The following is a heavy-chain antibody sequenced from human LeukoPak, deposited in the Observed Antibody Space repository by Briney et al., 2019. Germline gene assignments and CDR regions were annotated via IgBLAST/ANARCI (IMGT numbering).Heavy chain of an antibody. Sequence: SETLSLTCTVSGDSIGSSRFYWGWIRQPPGNGLEWIGYIYYSGSTNYNPSLKSRVTISVDTSKNQFSLKLSSVTAADTAVYYCARDNLSGGWNWFDPWGQGTLVTVSS. CDR1: GDSIGSSRFY. J-gene: IGHJ5*02. CDR3: ARDNLSGGWNWFDP. V-gene: IGHV4-39*07. D-gene: IGHD6-19*01. CDR2: IYYSGST.